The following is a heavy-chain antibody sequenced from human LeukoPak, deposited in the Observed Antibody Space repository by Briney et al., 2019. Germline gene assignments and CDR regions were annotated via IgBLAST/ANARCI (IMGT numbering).Heavy chain of an antibody. D-gene: IGHD3-22*01. V-gene: IGHV3-21*01. CDR3: AREVYYDSSGYRPATYYFDY. CDR1: GFTFSSYS. J-gene: IGHJ4*02. CDR2: ISSSSSYI. Sequence: GGSLRLSCAASGFTFSSYSMNWVRQAPGKGLEWVSSISSSSSYIYYADSVKGRFTISRDNAKNSLYLQMNSLRAEDTAVYYCAREVYYDSSGYRPATYYFDYWGQGTLVTVSS.